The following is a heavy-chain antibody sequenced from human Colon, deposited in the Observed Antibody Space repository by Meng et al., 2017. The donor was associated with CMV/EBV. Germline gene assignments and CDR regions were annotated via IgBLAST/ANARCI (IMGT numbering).Heavy chain of an antibody. J-gene: IGHJ4*02. CDR3: VRGSSRDWYKGRFEH. Sequence: QVQLLESGGGVVQPGGSLRLSCAASGFNFNNYGMNWVRQAPGKGLEWVALISFDGKNEYYADSVKGRSIISRDNSRNTLYLQLNNLKSGDTAVYFCVRGSSRDWYKGRFEHWGQGVLVTVSS. V-gene: IGHV3-30*03. CDR2: ISFDGKNE. CDR1: GFNFNNYG. D-gene: IGHD6-19*01.